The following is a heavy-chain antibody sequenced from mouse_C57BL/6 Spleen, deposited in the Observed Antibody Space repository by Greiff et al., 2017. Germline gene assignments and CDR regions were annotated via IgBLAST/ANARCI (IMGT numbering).Heavy chain of an antibody. V-gene: IGHV1-55*01. J-gene: IGHJ1*03. CDR3: ARGICYDYDGGWYFDV. Sequence: QVQLQQPGAELVKPGASVKMSCKAFGYTFTSYWITWVKQRPGQGLEWIGDIYPGSGSTNYNEKFKSKATLTVDTSSSTAYMQLSSLTSEDSAVYDCARGICYDYDGGWYFDVWGTGTTVTVSA. CDR2: IYPGSGST. CDR1: GYTFTSYW. D-gene: IGHD2-4*01.